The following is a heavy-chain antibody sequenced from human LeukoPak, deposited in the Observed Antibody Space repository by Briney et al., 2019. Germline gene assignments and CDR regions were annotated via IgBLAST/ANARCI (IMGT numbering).Heavy chain of an antibody. CDR3: ARTAVAGTSHY. CDR1: GYSFTSYW. V-gene: IGHV5-10-1*01. J-gene: IGHJ4*02. Sequence: GESLKISCKGSGYSFTSYWISWLGRMPRKGLEWMVRNDPSDSDTNYNPSFQGHVTISADKSISNAYLQWSSLKASDTAMYYCARTAVAGTSHYWGQGTLVTVSS. D-gene: IGHD6-19*01. CDR2: NDPSDSDT.